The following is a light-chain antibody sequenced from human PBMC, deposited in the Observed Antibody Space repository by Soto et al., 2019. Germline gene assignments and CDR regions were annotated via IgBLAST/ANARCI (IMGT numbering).Light chain of an antibody. Sequence: EIVLTQSPGTLSLSPGERATLSCRASQSVSNTYLVWYQQKPGQAPRLLIYGASSRATGIPDRFSGSGSGTDFTLTISRLEPEDFAVYYCQHYGSSPKWTFGQGTKVEIK. CDR1: QSVSNTY. V-gene: IGKV3-20*01. CDR3: QHYGSSPKWT. CDR2: GAS. J-gene: IGKJ1*01.